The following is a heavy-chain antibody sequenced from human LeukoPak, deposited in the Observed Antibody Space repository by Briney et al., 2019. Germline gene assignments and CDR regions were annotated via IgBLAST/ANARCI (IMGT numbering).Heavy chain of an antibody. Sequence: PSETLSLTCTVSGGSISTYFWSWIRQPPGKGLEWIGYTYHSGNTNYSPSLKSRVTISVDTSNNQFSLKLSSVTAADTAVYYCAGADPSGSGSWAYYYYYHMDVWGKGSTVTVSS. D-gene: IGHD3-10*01. CDR3: AGADPSGSGSWAYYYYYHMDV. CDR1: GGSISTYF. CDR2: TYHSGNT. J-gene: IGHJ6*03. V-gene: IGHV4-59*01.